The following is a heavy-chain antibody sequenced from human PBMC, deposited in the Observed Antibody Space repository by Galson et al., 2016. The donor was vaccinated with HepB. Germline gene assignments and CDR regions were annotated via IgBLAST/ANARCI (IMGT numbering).Heavy chain of an antibody. Sequence: ETLSLTCAVYGVSFSAYHWNWIRQPPGKGLEWIGEISFSGSTNYNPSLQSRVSISVERSKNQLSLKLTSVTAADTAVYFCARGRLSGRIATAAKSLGSFSWFDPWGQGTLVTVSS. V-gene: IGHV4-34*01. CDR1: GVSFSAYH. D-gene: IGHD6-13*01. CDR2: ISFSGST. J-gene: IGHJ5*02. CDR3: ARGRLSGRIATAAKSLGSFSWFDP.